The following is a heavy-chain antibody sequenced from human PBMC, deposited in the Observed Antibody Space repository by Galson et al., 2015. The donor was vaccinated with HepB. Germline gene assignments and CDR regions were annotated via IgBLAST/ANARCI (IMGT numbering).Heavy chain of an antibody. CDR3: ARAPYCGGDCHYYMDV. CDR1: GFTFSSYD. V-gene: IGHV3-13*01. CDR2: IGTAGDT. J-gene: IGHJ6*03. Sequence: SLRLSCAASGFTFSSYDMHWVRQATGKGLEWVSAIGTAGDTYYPGSVKGRFTISRENAKNSLYLQMNSLRAGDTAVYYCARAPYCGGDCHYYMDVWGKGTTVTVSS. D-gene: IGHD2-21*01.